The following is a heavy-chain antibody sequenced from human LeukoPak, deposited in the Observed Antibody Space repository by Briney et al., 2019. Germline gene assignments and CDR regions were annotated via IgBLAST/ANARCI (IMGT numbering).Heavy chain of an antibody. Sequence: GGSLRLSCAASGYTFSSYSINWVRQAPGKGLEWVSSISVGSNYIYYAASVRGRLSLSRDDARNSLYLQMASLRGDDTAVYYCARLRRNSDRSGYYYYYDYWGQGTLVTVSS. CDR2: ISVGSNYI. CDR3: ARLRRNSDRSGYYYYYDY. D-gene: IGHD3-22*01. V-gene: IGHV3-21*01. J-gene: IGHJ4*02. CDR1: GYTFSSYS.